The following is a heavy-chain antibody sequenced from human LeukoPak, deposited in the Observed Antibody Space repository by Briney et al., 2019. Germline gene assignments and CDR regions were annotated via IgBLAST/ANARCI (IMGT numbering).Heavy chain of an antibody. V-gene: IGHV1-2*02. CDR2: INPNSGGT. D-gene: IGHD3-10*01. CDR1: GYTFTVYY. Sequence: ASVTVSFKASGYTFTVYYMHWVRQAPGQGLEWMGWINPNSGGTNYAQKFQGRVTITRDTSISTAYMELRRLRSDDTAVYYCARVDYYGSGSYWQNWFDPWGQGTLVTVSS. J-gene: IGHJ5*02. CDR3: ARVDYYGSGSYWQNWFDP.